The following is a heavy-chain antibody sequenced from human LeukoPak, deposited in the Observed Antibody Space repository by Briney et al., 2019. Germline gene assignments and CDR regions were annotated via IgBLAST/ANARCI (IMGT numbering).Heavy chain of an antibody. Sequence: GASVKVSCKASGYTFTSYDINWVRQATGQGLEWMGWMNPNSGNTGYAQKFQGRVTMTRNTSISTAYMELSSLRSEDTAVYYCARGIFIAAAYVIYYYYYGMDVWGQGTTVTVSS. J-gene: IGHJ6*02. CDR3: ARGIFIAAAYVIYYYYYGMDV. CDR2: MNPNSGNT. CDR1: GYTFTSYD. D-gene: IGHD6-13*01. V-gene: IGHV1-8*01.